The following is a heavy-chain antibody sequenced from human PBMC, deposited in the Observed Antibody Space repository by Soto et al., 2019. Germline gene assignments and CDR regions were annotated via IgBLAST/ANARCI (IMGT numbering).Heavy chain of an antibody. V-gene: IGHV1-8*01. CDR2: MNPNSGNT. Sequence: ASVKVSCKASGYTFTSYDINWVRQATGQGLEWMGWMNPNSGNTGYAQKFQGRVTMTRNTSISTAYMELSSLRSEDTAVYYCARSVGSLYEWELDYWGQGTLVTVSS. CDR3: ARSVGSLYEWELDY. J-gene: IGHJ4*02. CDR1: GYTFTSYD. D-gene: IGHD1-26*01.